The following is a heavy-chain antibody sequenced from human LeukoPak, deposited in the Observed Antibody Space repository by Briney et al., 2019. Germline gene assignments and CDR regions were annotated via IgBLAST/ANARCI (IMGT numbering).Heavy chain of an antibody. CDR1: GFTFSSYA. CDR2: ISYDGSNK. CDR3: ARVTTTGNSDY. V-gene: IGHV3-30*01. Sequence: GGSLTLSCAASGFTFSSYAMHWVRQAPGKGLEWVAVISYDGSNKYYADSVKGRFTISRDNSKNTLYLQMNSLRAEDTAVYYCARVTTTGNSDYWGQGTLVTVAS. D-gene: IGHD4-17*01. J-gene: IGHJ4*02.